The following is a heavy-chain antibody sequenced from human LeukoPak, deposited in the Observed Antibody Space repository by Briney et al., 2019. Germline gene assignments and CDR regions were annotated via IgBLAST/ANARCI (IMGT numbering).Heavy chain of an antibody. J-gene: IGHJ4*02. CDR1: GFTFDDYG. Sequence: PGGSLRLSCAASGFTFDDYGMSWVRQAPGKGLEWVSAISGSGGSTYYADSVKGRFTISRDNSKNTLYLQMNSLRAEDTAVYYCAKRGGTTVTPYYFDYWGQGTLVTVSS. V-gene: IGHV3-23*01. CDR2: ISGSGGST. D-gene: IGHD4-17*01. CDR3: AKRGGTTVTPYYFDY.